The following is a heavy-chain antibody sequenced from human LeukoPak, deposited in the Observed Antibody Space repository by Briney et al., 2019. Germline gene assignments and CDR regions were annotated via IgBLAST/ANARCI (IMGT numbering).Heavy chain of an antibody. V-gene: IGHV3-7*01. J-gene: IGHJ3*01. CDR2: IKQDGSET. CDR3: VRGFDGTNAFDL. Sequence: GGSLRLSCGASGFIFTTYWMNWVRQAPGKGLEWVANIKQDGSETYYVDSVKGRFTISGDNDKNSVYLQMGSLRVEDTAVYYCVRGFDGTNAFDLWGQGTMVTVSS. CDR1: GFIFTTYW. D-gene: IGHD3-9*01.